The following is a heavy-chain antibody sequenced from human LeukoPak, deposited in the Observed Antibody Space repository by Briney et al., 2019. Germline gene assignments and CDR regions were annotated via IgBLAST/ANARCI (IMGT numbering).Heavy chain of an antibody. CDR3: ASGGGYYDSSGLFDY. V-gene: IGHV3-11*01. D-gene: IGHD3-22*01. CDR2: ISSSGSTI. CDR1: GFTFSDYY. J-gene: IGHJ4*02. Sequence: PGGSLRLSCAASGFTFSDYYMSWIRQAPGKGLEWVSYISSSGSTIYYADSVKGRFTISRDTAKTSQYLQMNSMRAEDTAVYYCASGGGYYDSSGLFDYWGQGTLVTVSS.